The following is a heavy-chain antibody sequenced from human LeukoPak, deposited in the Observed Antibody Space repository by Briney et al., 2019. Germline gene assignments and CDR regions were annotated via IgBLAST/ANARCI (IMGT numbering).Heavy chain of an antibody. CDR1: GFTVSSNY. J-gene: IGHJ4*02. V-gene: IGHV3-53*01. Sequence: GGSLRLSCAASGFTVSSNYMSWVRQAPGKGLEWVSVIYTGGTTYYADSVKGRFTISRDSSKNTLYLQMSSLRVEDTAVYYCASQQWRGGFYSWGQGTLGTVSS. D-gene: IGHD6-19*01. CDR3: ASQQWRGGFYS. CDR2: IYTGGTT.